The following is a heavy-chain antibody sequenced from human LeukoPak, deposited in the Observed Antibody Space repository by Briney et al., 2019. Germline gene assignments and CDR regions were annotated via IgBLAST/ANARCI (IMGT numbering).Heavy chain of an antibody. CDR2: IRHDGSET. CDR3: ARDETYDYESNGYLDF. V-gene: IGHV3-7*01. CDR1: GFPFSSYW. D-gene: IGHD3-22*01. J-gene: IGHJ4*02. Sequence: GGSLRLSRAASGFPFSSYWMSWVRQAPGKGLEWVANIRHDGSETYYVDSLRGRFTISRDNAKNLVYLQMSSLRAEDTAIYYCARDETYDYESNGYLDFWGQGTVVTVSP.